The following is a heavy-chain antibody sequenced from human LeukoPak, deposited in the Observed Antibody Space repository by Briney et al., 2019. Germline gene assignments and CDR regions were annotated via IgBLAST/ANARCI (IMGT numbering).Heavy chain of an antibody. CDR2: ISGSGGST. V-gene: IGHV3-23*01. D-gene: IGHD3-16*01. CDR1: GFTFSDYS. CDR3: AKDRFGGSYGAFDI. Sequence: GGSLRLSCAASGFTFSDYSMNWVRQAPGKGLEWVTCISGSGGSTYNADSVKGRFTISRDNSKNTLYLQMNSLRAEDMAVYYCAKDRFGGSYGAFDIWGQGTMVTVSP. J-gene: IGHJ3*02.